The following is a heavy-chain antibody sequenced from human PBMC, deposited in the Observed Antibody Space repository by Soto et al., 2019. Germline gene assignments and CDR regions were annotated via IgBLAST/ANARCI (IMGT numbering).Heavy chain of an antibody. CDR3: TLIPRNGRGAPFAS. J-gene: IGHJ5*01. CDR2: IRSERYGGTA. CDR1: GFTFRDYA. Sequence: QVVESGGGLVKPGQSLGLSCAGSGFTFRDYAVAWFRQTPGKGLECIGFIRSERYGGTADYAASVRGRFIISRDDYTGVAYLQMDSLRSGDTAVYHCTLIPRNGRGAPFASWGQGTLVTVAS. V-gene: IGHV3-49*05. D-gene: IGHD2-15*01.